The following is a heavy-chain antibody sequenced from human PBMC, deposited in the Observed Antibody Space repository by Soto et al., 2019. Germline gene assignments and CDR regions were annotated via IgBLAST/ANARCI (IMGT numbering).Heavy chain of an antibody. CDR3: VGRLTTIYNCFDS. V-gene: IGHV4-31*03. D-gene: IGHD1-1*01. Sequence: SLTCTVSGDSISSATHYWNWIRQHPGKGLAWIGYVASSGNSYYSPSLNSRVFMSVDTSKNLFSLKLSTVTAADTAIDSCVGRLTTIYNCFDSWGQGTQVTVAS. J-gene: IGHJ5*01. CDR2: VASSGNS. CDR1: GDSISSATHY.